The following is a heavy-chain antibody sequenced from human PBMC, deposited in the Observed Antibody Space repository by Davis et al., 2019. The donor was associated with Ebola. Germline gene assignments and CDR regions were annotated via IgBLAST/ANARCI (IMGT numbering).Heavy chain of an antibody. Sequence: HTGGSLRLSCEASGFTFSNYWMHWVRQAPGKGLVWVSQIHSDGSSTNYADSVKGRFTISRDKSNNTLDLQMNILTPEDTAVYYCERTYCSSISCPDTSDIWGQGTMVTVSS. CDR3: ERTYCSSISCPDTSDI. V-gene: IGHV3-74*01. D-gene: IGHD2-2*01. J-gene: IGHJ3*02. CDR1: GFTFSNYW. CDR2: IHSDGSST.